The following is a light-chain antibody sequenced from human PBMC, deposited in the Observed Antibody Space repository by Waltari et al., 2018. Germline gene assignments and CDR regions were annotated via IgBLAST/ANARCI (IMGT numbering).Light chain of an antibody. CDR2: GKN. J-gene: IGLJ3*02. CDR1: SLRSYL. V-gene: IGLV3-19*01. CDR3: SSRDISGNLL. Sequence: SSELTQDPAVSAALGQTVSITCQVDSLRSYLPSWYQQKPGQAPKLVLYGKNKRPSGIPDRLSGSSSGNTAYLTIAATQAEDEADYYCSSRDISGNLLFGGGTRLAVL.